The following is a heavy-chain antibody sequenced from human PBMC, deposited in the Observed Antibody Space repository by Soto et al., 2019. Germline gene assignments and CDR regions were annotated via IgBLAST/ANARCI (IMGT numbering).Heavy chain of an antibody. V-gene: IGHV1-2*02. CDR1: GYTFTGYY. CDR2: INPNTGGT. J-gene: IGHJ5*02. CDR3: AREGPDPWFDP. Sequence: ASVKVSCKASGYTFTGYYIHWVRQAPGQGLEWMGWINPNTGGTNYAQKFQGRVTMTRDTSITTAYIDLTSLTSDDTAVYYCAREGPDPWFDPWGQGTLVTVCS.